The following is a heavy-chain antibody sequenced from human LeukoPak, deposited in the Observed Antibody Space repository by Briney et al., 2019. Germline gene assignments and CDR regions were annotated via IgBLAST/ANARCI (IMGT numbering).Heavy chain of an antibody. CDR2: ISGSGSGGST. J-gene: IGHJ4*02. D-gene: IGHD4-11*01. V-gene: IGHV3-23*01. CDR1: GFPLSRSA. Sequence: GRSLRLSCAASGFPLSRSAMSWVRQAPGKGLEWVSNISGSGSGGSTYYADSVKGRFTISRDNSKNTLYLQMNSLRAEDTAVYYCTTHPILPNHYWGQGTLVTVSS. CDR3: TTHPILPNHY.